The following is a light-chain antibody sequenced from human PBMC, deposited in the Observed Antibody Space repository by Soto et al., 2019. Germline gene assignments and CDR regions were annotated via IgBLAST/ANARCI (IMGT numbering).Light chain of an antibody. CDR1: QSISNW. CDR3: QQYNTYSPTWT. Sequence: IQMTQSPSTLSASVGDRVTITCRASQSISNWLAWYQQKPGKAPKLLIYDASSLASGVPSRFSGSASGTEFTLTISSLQPDDFATYYCQQYNTYSPTWTFGQGTKVDIK. V-gene: IGKV1-5*01. J-gene: IGKJ1*01. CDR2: DAS.